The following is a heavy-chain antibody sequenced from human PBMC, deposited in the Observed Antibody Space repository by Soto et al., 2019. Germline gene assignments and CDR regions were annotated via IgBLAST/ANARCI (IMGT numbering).Heavy chain of an antibody. CDR1: GGTFSSYA. CDR2: IIPIFGTA. J-gene: IGHJ6*02. CDR3: ASSVAKYYYYGMDV. Sequence: QVQLVQSGAEVKKPGSSVKVSCKASGGTFSSYAISWVRQAPGQGLEWMGGIIPIFGTANYAQKFQGRVTITADESTSTAYMELSSLRAEDAAGYYCASSVAKYYYYGMDVWGQGTTVTVSS. D-gene: IGHD5-12*01. V-gene: IGHV1-69*12.